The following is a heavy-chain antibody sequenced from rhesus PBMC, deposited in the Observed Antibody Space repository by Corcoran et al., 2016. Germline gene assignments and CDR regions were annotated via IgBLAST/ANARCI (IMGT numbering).Heavy chain of an antibody. V-gene: IGHV4-173*01. D-gene: IGHD6S26*01. CDR1: GGSLSRNY. Sequence: QLQLQESGPGLVKPSETLSLTCAVSGGSLSRNYWSWIRPPPGKGLDWIGCISGSGGSTDYYPSLKSRGTTSKDTSTNQVDLKRSSGTAAATAVYYWARAVGQRLVRDYGVDSWGQGVVVTVSS. J-gene: IGHJ6*01. CDR2: ISGSGGST. CDR3: ARAVGQRLVRDYGVDS.